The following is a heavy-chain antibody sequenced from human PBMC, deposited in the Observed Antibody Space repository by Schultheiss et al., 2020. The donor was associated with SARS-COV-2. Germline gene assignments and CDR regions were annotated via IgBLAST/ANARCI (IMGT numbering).Heavy chain of an antibody. J-gene: IGHJ3*02. CDR2: ISYSGTT. D-gene: IGHD3-22*01. Sequence: SETLSLTCTVSGGSITGYYWSWIRQPPGKGLEWIGYISYSGTTKYNPSLESRVSISVDTSKNQFSLKLSSVTAADTAVYYCAVDSSGYLNAFNIWGQGTMVTVSS. V-gene: IGHV4-59*12. CDR3: AVDSSGYLNAFNI. CDR1: GGSITGYY.